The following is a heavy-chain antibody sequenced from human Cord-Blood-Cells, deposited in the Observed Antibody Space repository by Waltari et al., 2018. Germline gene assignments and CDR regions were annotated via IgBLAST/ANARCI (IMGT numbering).Heavy chain of an antibody. V-gene: IGHV1-3*01. CDR3: ARGAIAARRTYYYYYGMDV. J-gene: IGHJ6*02. D-gene: IGHD6-6*01. CDR2: INAGNGNT. Sequence: QVQLVQSGAEVKKPGASVKVSCKASGYTFTSYAMHWVRQATGQRLEWMGWINAGNGNTKYSQKFQGRVTITRDTSASTAYMELSSLRSEDTAVYYCARGAIAARRTYYYYYGMDVWGQGTTVTVSS. CDR1: GYTFTSYA.